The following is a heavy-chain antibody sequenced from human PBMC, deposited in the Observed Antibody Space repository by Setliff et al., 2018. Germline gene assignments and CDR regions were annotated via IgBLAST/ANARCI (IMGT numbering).Heavy chain of an antibody. Sequence: ASVKVSCKVSGYSLKDSAMHWVRQVPGEGLEALGRIDPRDDFTVYAERFKDRLTITADTSTDTSYMEMSSLRFEDTAVYYCAIDYGPTGTPYHWGQGTPVTVSS. CDR1: GYSLKDSA. V-gene: IGHV1-24*01. CDR3: AIDYGPTGTPYH. J-gene: IGHJ4*02. CDR2: IDPRDDFT. D-gene: IGHD1-1*01.